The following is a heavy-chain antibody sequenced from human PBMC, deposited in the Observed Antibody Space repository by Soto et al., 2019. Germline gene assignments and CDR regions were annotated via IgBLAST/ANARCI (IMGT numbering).Heavy chain of an antibody. CDR1: GGSISSSSNH. V-gene: IGHV4-39*01. Sequence: PSETLFLTFTVSGGSISSSSNHWCWVRPPPGKGLEWIGNIYYSKNTYYNPSLKSRVTISVDTSKNQFSLRLTSVTAADTAVYYCATHPPYGPLDHWGQGTLVTVSS. CDR2: IYYSKNT. D-gene: IGHD4-17*01. J-gene: IGHJ4*02. CDR3: ATHPPYGPLDH.